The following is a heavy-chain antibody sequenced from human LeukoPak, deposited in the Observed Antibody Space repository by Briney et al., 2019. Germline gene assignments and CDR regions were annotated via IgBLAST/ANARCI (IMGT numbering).Heavy chain of an antibody. CDR3: AKDRETTASGTFDY. V-gene: IGHV3-30*18. CDR2: ISDDGRSK. Sequence: GGSLRLSCAASGFTFRNHGMHCLRQAPGKGLEGVAVISDDGRSKHYADSVKGRFTISRDNSDNTLYLQMNSLRAEDTAVYYCAKDRETTASGTFDYWGQGTLVTVSP. CDR1: GFTFRNHG. J-gene: IGHJ4*02. D-gene: IGHD6-13*01.